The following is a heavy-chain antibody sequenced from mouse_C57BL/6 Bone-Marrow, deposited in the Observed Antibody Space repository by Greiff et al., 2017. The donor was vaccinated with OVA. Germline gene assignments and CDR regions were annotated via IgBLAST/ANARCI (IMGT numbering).Heavy chain of an antibody. CDR2: ILPGRGST. J-gene: IGHJ3*01. Sequence: QVQLQQSGAELMKPGASVKLSCKATGYTFTGYWIEWVKQRPGHGLEWIGEILPGRGSTNYNEKFKGKATFTADTSSNTAYMQLSSLTTEDSAIYYGAREGIMVTSAWFAYWGQGTLVTVSA. D-gene: IGHD2-2*01. V-gene: IGHV1-9*01. CDR1: GYTFTGYW. CDR3: AREGIMVTSAWFAY.